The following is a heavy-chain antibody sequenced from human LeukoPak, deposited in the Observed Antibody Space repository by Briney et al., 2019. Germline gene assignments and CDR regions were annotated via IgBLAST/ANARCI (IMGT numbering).Heavy chain of an antibody. D-gene: IGHD6-19*01. CDR1: GGSIRSDF. CDR2: VYYSGST. CDR3: TRGTDISVAGNY. J-gene: IGHJ4*02. V-gene: IGHV4-59*08. Sequence: SETLSLTCTVSGGSIRSDFWSWIRQPPGKGLEWIGYVYYSGSTNYSPSLNSRVTISLDTSKNQFSLKLTSVTAADTAMYYCTRGTDISVAGNYWGQGILVTVSS.